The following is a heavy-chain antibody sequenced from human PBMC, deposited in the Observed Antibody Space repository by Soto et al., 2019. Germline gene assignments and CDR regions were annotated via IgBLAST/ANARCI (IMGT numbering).Heavy chain of an antibody. V-gene: IGHV3-23*01. D-gene: IGHD3-22*01. CDR3: AKFITMIVVVIGDAFDI. CDR2: ISGSGGST. CDR1: GFTFSTYA. J-gene: IGHJ3*02. Sequence: GGSLRLSCAASGFTFSTYAMNWVRQAPGKGLEWVSGISGSGGSTYYADSVKGRFTISRDNYKNTLYLQMNSLRAEDTAVYYCAKFITMIVVVIGDAFDIWGQGTMVTVSS.